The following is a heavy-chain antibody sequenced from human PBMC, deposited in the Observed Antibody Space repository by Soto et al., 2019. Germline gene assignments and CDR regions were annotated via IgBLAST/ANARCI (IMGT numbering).Heavy chain of an antibody. J-gene: IGHJ5*02. V-gene: IGHV4-59*01. Sequence: SETLSLTCTVSGGSISNYYWTWVRQSPEKGLEWIGYMYYNGNINYNPSLKSRVTISIDTSKNQFSLTLKYVTAADKEVYYCASGGNWFDPWGQGVLVTVSS. CDR2: MYYNGNI. CDR3: ASGGNWFDP. CDR1: GGSISNYY. D-gene: IGHD3-16*01.